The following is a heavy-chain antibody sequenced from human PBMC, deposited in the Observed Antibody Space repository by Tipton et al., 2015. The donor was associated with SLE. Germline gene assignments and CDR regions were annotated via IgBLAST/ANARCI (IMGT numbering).Heavy chain of an antibody. Sequence: TLSLTCSVSGGSITTYYWSWIRQPPGKGLEWIGYINHSGSTKYNPSLESRVTISVDTSKVQFSLRLTSMTAADTAVYFCARAIGVNYFNLWGQGTLVTVSS. CDR3: ARAIGVNYFNL. CDR1: GGSITTYY. J-gene: IGHJ4*02. D-gene: IGHD3-16*01. V-gene: IGHV4-59*12. CDR2: INHSGST.